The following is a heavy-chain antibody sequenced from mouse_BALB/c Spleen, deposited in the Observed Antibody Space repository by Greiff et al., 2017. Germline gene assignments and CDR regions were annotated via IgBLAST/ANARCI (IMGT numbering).Heavy chain of an antibody. V-gene: IGHV14-3*02. CDR3: ARSTTAPMDY. CDR1: GFNIKDTY. D-gene: IGHD1-2*01. J-gene: IGHJ4*01. Sequence: EVKLMESGAELVKPGASVKLSCTASGFNIKDTYMHWVKQRPEQGLEWIGRIDPANGNTKYDPKFQGKATITADTSSNTAYLQLSSLTSEDTAVYYCARSTTAPMDYWGQGTSVTVSS. CDR2: IDPANGNT.